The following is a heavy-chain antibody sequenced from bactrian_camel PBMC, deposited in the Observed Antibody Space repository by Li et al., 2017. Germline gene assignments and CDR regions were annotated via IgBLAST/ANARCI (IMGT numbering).Heavy chain of an antibody. J-gene: IGHJ4*01. V-gene: IGHV3S53*01. CDR1: SDPYRMKC. D-gene: IGHD2*01. CDR2: IDSDGLA. Sequence: VQLVESGGGSVQAGGSLRLSCVASSDPYRMKCMARFRQVPGMQREGVAVIDSDGLAKYADSVKGRFTISQDNAKNTLYLQMNSLKPEDTAMYYCAAELAPCRHISGVASAFYWGLGTQVTVS. CDR3: AAELAPCRHISGVASAFY.